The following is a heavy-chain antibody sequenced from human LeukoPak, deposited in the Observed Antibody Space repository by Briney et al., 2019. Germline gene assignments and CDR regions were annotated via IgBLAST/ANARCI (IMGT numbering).Heavy chain of an antibody. CDR3: ARDLDPGVLLWFGDRPGWFDP. CDR1: GFTFSSYA. Sequence: GGSLRRTCAASGFTFSSYAMSWVRQAPGKGLEWVSAIRGSGGSTYYADSVQGRFTISRDNAKNSLYLQMNSLGAEDTAVYYCARDLDPGVLLWFGDRPGWFDPWGQGTLVTVSS. D-gene: IGHD3-10*01. CDR2: IRGSGGST. V-gene: IGHV3-23*01. J-gene: IGHJ5*02.